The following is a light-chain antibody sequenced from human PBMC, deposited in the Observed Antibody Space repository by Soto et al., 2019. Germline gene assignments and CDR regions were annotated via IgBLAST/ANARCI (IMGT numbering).Light chain of an antibody. Sequence: EIVLTQSPGTLSLSPGERATLSCRASQSVGSRNLAWYQQKPGQAPRLLIYGASDTATGIPGRFSGSGFGTDFTLPISRLEPDDFATHYGQPYNSYTWTFGQGHRLDIK. CDR1: QSVGSRN. J-gene: IGKJ1*01. CDR2: GAS. CDR3: QPYNSYTWT. V-gene: IGKV3-20*01.